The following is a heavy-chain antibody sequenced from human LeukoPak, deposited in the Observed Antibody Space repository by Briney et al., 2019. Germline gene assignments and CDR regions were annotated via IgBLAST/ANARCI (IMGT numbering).Heavy chain of an antibody. CDR1: GFTFSSYS. CDR2: ITSISNYI. J-gene: IGHJ4*02. D-gene: IGHD6-19*01. Sequence: GGSLRHSCAASGFTFSSYSMNWVRQAPGRGLEWVSSITSISNYIYYADSVKGRFTISRDNAKNSLYLQMNSLRADDTAVYYCARVGYSSGWRAPDFDYWGQGTLVTVSS. V-gene: IGHV3-21*01. CDR3: ARVGYSSGWRAPDFDY.